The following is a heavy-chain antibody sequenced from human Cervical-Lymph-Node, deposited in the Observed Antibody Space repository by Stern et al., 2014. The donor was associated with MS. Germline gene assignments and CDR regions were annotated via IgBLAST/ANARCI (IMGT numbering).Heavy chain of an antibody. CDR1: GYTFTGYY. Sequence: MQLVESGAEVKKPGASVKVSCKASGYTFTGYYMHWVRQAPGQGLEWMGWINPNSGGTNYAKKFQGWVTMTRDTSISTAYMELSRLRSDDTAVYYCATQRSVDAFDIWGQGTMVTVSS. D-gene: IGHD4-17*01. V-gene: IGHV1-2*04. J-gene: IGHJ3*02. CDR2: INPNSGGT. CDR3: ATQRSVDAFDI.